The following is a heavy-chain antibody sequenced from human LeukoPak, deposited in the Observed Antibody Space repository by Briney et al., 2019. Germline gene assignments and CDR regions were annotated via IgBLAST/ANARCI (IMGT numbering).Heavy chain of an antibody. V-gene: IGHV4-4*02. J-gene: IGHJ6*03. CDR3: ARVRYYYYYMDV. Sequence: SGTLSLTCAVSGDSISSSNWWTWVRQPPGKGLEWIGEIHHSGSTHYNPSLKNRVTISVDKSKNQLSLKLSSVTAADTAVYYCARVRYYYYYMDVWGKGTTVTISS. CDR2: IHHSGST. CDR1: GDSISSSNW.